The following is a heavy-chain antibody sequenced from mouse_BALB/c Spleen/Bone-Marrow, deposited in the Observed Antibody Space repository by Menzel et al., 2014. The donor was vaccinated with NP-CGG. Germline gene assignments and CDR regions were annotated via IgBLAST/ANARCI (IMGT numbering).Heavy chain of an antibody. CDR2: IDPSDSYT. CDR3: TRGDYDWYFDV. J-gene: IGHJ1*01. D-gene: IGHD2-4*01. CDR1: GYTSTSYR. V-gene: IGHV1S127*01. Sequence: QVQLQQSGAELVKPGASVKMSCKASGYTSTSYRMHWVKQRPGQGLEWIGVIDPSDSYTSYNQKFKGKATLTVDTSSSTAYMQLSSLTSEDSAVYYCTRGDYDWYFDVWGAGTTVTVSS.